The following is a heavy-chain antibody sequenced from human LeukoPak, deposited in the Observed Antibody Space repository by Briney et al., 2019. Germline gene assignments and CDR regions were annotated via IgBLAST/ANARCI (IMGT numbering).Heavy chain of an antibody. Sequence: SETLSLTCTVSGGSISSYHWSWIRQPAGKGLEWIGRIFPSGSTYYNPSLKSRVTISVDTSKNQFSLKLSSVTAADTAVYYCARDSVGYASSGYHDYFDYWGQGTLVTVSS. CDR3: ARDSVGYASSGYHDYFDY. V-gene: IGHV4-4*07. J-gene: IGHJ4*02. D-gene: IGHD3-22*01. CDR1: GGSISSYH. CDR2: IFPSGST.